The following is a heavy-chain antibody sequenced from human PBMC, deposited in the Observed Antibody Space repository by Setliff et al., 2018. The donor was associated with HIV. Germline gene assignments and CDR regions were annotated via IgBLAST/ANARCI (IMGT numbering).Heavy chain of an antibody. Sequence: KPSETLSLTCAVYGGSFSGYYWSWIRQPPGKGLEWIGEINHSGSTNYNPSLKSRVTISVDTSENQFSLKLSSVTAADTAIYYCARDPGITAAGTEYFDSWGQGILVTVSS. CDR2: INHSGST. V-gene: IGHV4-34*01. CDR1: GGSFSGYY. CDR3: ARDPGITAAGTEYFDS. D-gene: IGHD6-13*01. J-gene: IGHJ4*02.